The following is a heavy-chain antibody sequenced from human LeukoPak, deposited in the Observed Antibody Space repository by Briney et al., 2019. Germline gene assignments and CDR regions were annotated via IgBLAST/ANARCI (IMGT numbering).Heavy chain of an antibody. V-gene: IGHV3-30*02. CDR3: ARGKDYSFDY. CDR1: GFIFTDHF. CDR2: IQCDGSTK. Sequence: GGSLRLSCVASGFIFTDHFMDWVRQAPGKGLEWVAFIQCDGSTKWYGDSVKGRFTISGDSSKNTFYLQMNSLRVEDTAVYYCARGKDYSFDYWGQGTLVTVSS. J-gene: IGHJ4*02. D-gene: IGHD2-15*01.